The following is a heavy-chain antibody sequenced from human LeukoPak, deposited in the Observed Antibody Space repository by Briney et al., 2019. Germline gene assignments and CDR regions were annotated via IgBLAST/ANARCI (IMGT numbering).Heavy chain of an antibody. CDR2: IWYGGSNK. Sequence: GRSLRLSCAASGFTFSSYGMHWVRQAPGKGLEWVAVIWYGGSNKYYADSVKGRFTISRDNSKNTLYLQMNSLRAEDTAVYYCASDLRQQLATLLDYWGQGTLVTVSS. J-gene: IGHJ4*02. CDR3: ASDLRQQLATLLDY. V-gene: IGHV3-33*08. D-gene: IGHD6-13*01. CDR1: GFTFSSYG.